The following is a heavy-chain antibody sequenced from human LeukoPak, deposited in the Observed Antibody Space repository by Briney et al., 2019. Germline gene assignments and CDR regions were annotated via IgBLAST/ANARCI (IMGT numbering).Heavy chain of an antibody. CDR1: GGTFSSYA. J-gene: IGHJ4*02. Sequence: ASVKVSCKASGGTFSSYAISWVRQAPGQGLEWMGGIIPIFGTANYAQKFQGRVTITTDESTSTAYMELSGLRSEDTAVYYCATLTAVAGTEDYWGQGTLVTVSS. CDR3: ATLTAVAGTEDY. CDR2: IIPIFGTA. V-gene: IGHV1-69*05. D-gene: IGHD1-1*01.